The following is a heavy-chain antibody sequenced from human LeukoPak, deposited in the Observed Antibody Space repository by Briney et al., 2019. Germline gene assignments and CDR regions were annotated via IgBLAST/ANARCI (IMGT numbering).Heavy chain of an antibody. Sequence: KTGGSLRLSCAASGFTFSSYSMNWVRQAPGKGLEWVSSISSSSSYIYYADSVKGRFTISRDNAKKSLYLQMNSLRAEDTAVYYCASTTDRYSGSYPAAFDYWGQGTLVTVSS. J-gene: IGHJ4*02. CDR1: GFTFSSYS. V-gene: IGHV3-21*01. CDR3: ASTTDRYSGSYPAAFDY. D-gene: IGHD1-26*01. CDR2: ISSSSSYI.